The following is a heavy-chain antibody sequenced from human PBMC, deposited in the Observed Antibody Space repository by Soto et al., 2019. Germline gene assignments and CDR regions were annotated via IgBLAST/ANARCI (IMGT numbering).Heavy chain of an antibody. V-gene: IGHV1-18*01. CDR1: GYTFTSYG. J-gene: IGHJ4*02. CDR2: ISAYNGNT. D-gene: IGHD3-22*01. Sequence: QVQLVQSGAEVKKPGASVKVSCKASGYTFTSYGISWGRQAPGHGLEWMGWISAYNGNTNYAQKIHGRVTMNTDTSTSTAYMELRSLRSDDTAVYYCARGSSGYYLVIIYYWGQGTLVTLSS. CDR3: ARGSSGYYLVIIYY.